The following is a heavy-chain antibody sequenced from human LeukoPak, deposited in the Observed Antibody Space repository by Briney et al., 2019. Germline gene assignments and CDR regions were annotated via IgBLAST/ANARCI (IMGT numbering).Heavy chain of an antibody. Sequence: SETLSLTCTVSGGSIHSGGFYWSWIRQHPGKGLEWIGYIYYSGSTYYNPSLKSRLTISVDTSKNQFSLKLSSVTAADTAVYYCARYGDNSYYFYYWGQGALVTVSS. CDR3: ARYGDNSYYFYY. J-gene: IGHJ4*02. D-gene: IGHD4-23*01. CDR1: GGSIHSGGFY. V-gene: IGHV4-31*03. CDR2: IYYSGST.